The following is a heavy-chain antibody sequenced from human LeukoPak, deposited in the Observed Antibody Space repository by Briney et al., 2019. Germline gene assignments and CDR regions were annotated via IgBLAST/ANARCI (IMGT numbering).Heavy chain of an antibody. J-gene: IGHJ4*02. V-gene: IGHV3-7*01. Sequence: RGCLRVSCAAPGVTFSNYWMRCVCQRPGKGLWWVSNIKKDGSEKYYVESVKGPFTISRDNARNSLYLQMNSLRDEDTAVYYCASGRQMGYWGQGPLVTVSS. CDR3: ASGRQMGY. D-gene: IGHD5-24*01. CDR1: GVTFSNYW. CDR2: IKKDGSEK.